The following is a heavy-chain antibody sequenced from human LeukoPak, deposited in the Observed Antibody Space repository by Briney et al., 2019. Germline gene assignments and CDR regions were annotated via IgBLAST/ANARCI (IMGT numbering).Heavy chain of an antibody. V-gene: IGHV3-43*01. D-gene: IGHD6-19*01. Sequence: GGSLRLSCAASGFTFDDYTMHWVRQAPGKSLEWVSLITPDGSLKYFIDSVKGRFTISRDNSENSLVLQMNSLRIEDTAFYYCAKDINYGSGWGSAFDTWGRGTLVTVS. CDR2: ITPDGSLK. CDR3: AKDINYGSGWGSAFDT. J-gene: IGHJ3*02. CDR1: GFTFDDYT.